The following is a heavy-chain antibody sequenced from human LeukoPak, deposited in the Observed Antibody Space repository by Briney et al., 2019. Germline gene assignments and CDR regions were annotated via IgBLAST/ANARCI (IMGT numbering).Heavy chain of an antibody. Sequence: SVKVSCKASGGTFSSYAISWVRQAPGQGLEWMGGIIPISDTANDAQKFKGRVTITADKSTSTVYMELSSLRSEDTAVYYCAREDDTGRYMGDDAFDIWGQGTMVTVSS. CDR2: IIPISDTA. CDR3: AREDDTGRYMGDDAFDI. J-gene: IGHJ3*02. CDR1: GGTFSSYA. D-gene: IGHD1-26*01. V-gene: IGHV1-69*06.